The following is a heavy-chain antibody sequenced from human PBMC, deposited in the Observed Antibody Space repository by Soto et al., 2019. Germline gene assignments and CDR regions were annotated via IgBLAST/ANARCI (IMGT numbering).Heavy chain of an antibody. Sequence: QVQLVESGGGVVQPGRSLRLSCAASEFTFSSYGMHWVRQAPGYGLEWVAVIWYDGSNEYYADSVKGRFTISRDNSKNTLYLQMNSLRAEDTAVYYCARDGAVGYGMDVWGQGTTVTVSS. V-gene: IGHV3-33*01. CDR2: IWYDGSNE. J-gene: IGHJ6*02. CDR1: EFTFSSYG. CDR3: ARDGAVGYGMDV.